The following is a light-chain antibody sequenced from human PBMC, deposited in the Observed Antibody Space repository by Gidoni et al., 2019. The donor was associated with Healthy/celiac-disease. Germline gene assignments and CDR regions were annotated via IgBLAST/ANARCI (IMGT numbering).Light chain of an antibody. CDR2: KDS. Sequence: SSELTQPPSVSVSPGQTASITCSGDALPKQYAYWYQQKPGQAPVLVIYKDSERPSGIPERFSGSSSGTTVTLTISGVQAEDEADYYCQSADSSGTPVVFGGGTKLTVL. CDR1: ALPKQY. CDR3: QSADSSGTPVV. J-gene: IGLJ2*01. V-gene: IGLV3-25*03.